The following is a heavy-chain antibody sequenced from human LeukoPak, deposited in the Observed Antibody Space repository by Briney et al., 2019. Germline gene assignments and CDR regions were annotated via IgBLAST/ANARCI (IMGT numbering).Heavy chain of an antibody. CDR2: ISSSGSTI. Sequence: PGGSLRLSCAASGFTFSSYAMNWVRQAPGKGLEWVSYISSSGSTIYYADSVKGRFTISRDNAKNSLYLQMNSLRAEDTAVYYCARAYFDWLLPFDYWGQGTLVTVSS. D-gene: IGHD3-9*01. CDR1: GFTFSSYA. CDR3: ARAYFDWLLPFDY. J-gene: IGHJ4*02. V-gene: IGHV3-48*04.